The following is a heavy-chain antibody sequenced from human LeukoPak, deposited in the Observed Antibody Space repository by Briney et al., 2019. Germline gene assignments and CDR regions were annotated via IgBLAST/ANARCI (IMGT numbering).Heavy chain of an antibody. D-gene: IGHD1-26*01. V-gene: IGHV4-39*01. CDR2: IYSSGST. CDR1: GASISGSNYY. Sequence: PSETLSLTCAVSGASISGSNYYWGWIRQPPGKGMEWIGNIYSSGSTYYNASLQSRVTISIDTSKNQFSLRLNSVTAADAAMYYCAKSGGYGLIDYWGQGTRVTVSS. J-gene: IGHJ4*02. CDR3: AKSGGYGLIDY.